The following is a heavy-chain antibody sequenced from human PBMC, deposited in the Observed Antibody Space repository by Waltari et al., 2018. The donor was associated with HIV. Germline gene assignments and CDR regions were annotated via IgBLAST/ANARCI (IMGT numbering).Heavy chain of an antibody. D-gene: IGHD2-15*01. CDR1: GYTFTDSY. Sequence: QVQLVQSGAEVRKPGASVKVSCRASGYTFTDSYLHWVRQAPGQGLEWMGRINPNSGGTNYAQKFQGWVTMTRDTSISTAYMELSGLKSDDTALYYCARAYLGAAYYFDFWGQGTLVTVSS. V-gene: IGHV1-2*04. CDR2: INPNSGGT. CDR3: ARAYLGAAYYFDF. J-gene: IGHJ4*02.